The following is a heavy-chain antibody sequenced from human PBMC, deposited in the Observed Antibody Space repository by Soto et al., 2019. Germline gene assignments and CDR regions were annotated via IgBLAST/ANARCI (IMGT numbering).Heavy chain of an antibody. CDR1: GFTFSSSA. V-gene: IGHV3-7*01. J-gene: IGHJ3*02. CDR2: ISDDGGST. Sequence: PGGSLRLSCAASGFTFSSSAMSWVRQAPGKGLEWVANISDDGGSTNYVDSVKGRFTISRDNAKNSLYLQMNSLRAEDTAVYYCARDLFSSSSPYAFDIWGQGTMVTVSS. CDR3: ARDLFSSSSPYAFDI. D-gene: IGHD2-2*01.